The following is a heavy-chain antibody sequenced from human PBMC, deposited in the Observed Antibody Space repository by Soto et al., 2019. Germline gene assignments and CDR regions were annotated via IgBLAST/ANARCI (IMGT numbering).Heavy chain of an antibody. CDR2: ISGSGGST. J-gene: IGHJ4*02. V-gene: IGHV3-23*01. CDR3: AKSPFADYGDYGY. D-gene: IGHD4-17*01. Sequence: GWSLRLSCAASGFTFSSYAMSWVRQAPGKGLEWVSSISGSGGSTYYADYVKGRFTISRDNSKNTLYLQMNSLRAEDTAVYYCAKSPFADYGDYGYWGQGTLVTVSS. CDR1: GFTFSSYA.